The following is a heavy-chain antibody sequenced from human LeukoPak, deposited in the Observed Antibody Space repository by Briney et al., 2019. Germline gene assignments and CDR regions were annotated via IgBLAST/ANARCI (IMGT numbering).Heavy chain of an antibody. V-gene: IGHV4-59*02. Sequence: SETLSLTCTVSGDSVTTYYWSWIRQPPGKGLEWFGSIYYSGSATYNPSLKSRVTISVDTSKNQFSLKLSSVTAADTAVYYCARDGSNWSNDYYHGVDVWGQGTTVTVSS. CDR1: GDSVTTYY. CDR3: ARDGSNWSNDYYHGVDV. J-gene: IGHJ6*02. CDR2: IYYSGSA. D-gene: IGHD4-11*01.